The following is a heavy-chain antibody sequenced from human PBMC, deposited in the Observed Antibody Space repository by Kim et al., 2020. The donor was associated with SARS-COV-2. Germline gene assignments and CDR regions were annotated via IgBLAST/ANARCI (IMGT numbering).Heavy chain of an antibody. CDR1: GFTFSHYE. CDR3: ARANSGYDLPYFDY. J-gene: IGHJ4*02. V-gene: IGHV3-48*03. D-gene: IGHD5-12*01. Sequence: GGSLRLSCTASGFTFSHYEMNWVRQAPGKGLEWISFMSSSGSRIYYADSMKCRFIISRDNAKNSLYLQVNSLRAEDTAVYYCARANSGYDLPYFDYWGQGTLVTVSS. CDR2: MSSSGSRI.